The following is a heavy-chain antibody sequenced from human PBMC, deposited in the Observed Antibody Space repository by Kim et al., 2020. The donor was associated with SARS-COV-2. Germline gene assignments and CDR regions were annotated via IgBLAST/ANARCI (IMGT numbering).Heavy chain of an antibody. V-gene: IGHV3-23*01. J-gene: IGHJ4*02. CDR2: RDSGVQT. Sequence: RDSGVQTHYADSCEGRFTISGDNSKGTLFLQMNSLRAEDPAVYYCGASDYWGQGPLVTVSS. CDR3: GASDY.